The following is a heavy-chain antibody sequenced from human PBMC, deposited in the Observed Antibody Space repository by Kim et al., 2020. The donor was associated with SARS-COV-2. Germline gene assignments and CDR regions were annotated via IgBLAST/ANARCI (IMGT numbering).Heavy chain of an antibody. V-gene: IGHV3-33*01. J-gene: IGHJ5*02. D-gene: IGHD3-9*01. CDR1: GFTFSSYG. CDR2: ICYDGSTN. Sequence: GGSLRLSCAASGFTFSSYGMHWVRQAPGKGLEWVAVICYDGSTNYYADSEKGRFTISRDTSKNTLYLQRNGRRAEDTAVYYCASDGTGYFDWKGVQNWFDRWGQGTLVTVSS. CDR3: ASDGTGYFDWKGVQNWFDR.